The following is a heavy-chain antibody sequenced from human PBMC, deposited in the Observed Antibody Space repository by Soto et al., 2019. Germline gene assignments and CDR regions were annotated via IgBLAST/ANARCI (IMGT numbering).Heavy chain of an antibody. V-gene: IGHV3-48*02. CDR2: ISSSSSTI. J-gene: IGHJ6*02. D-gene: IGHD3-22*01. CDR3: ARDAPTYCYDSSGYDYGMDV. Sequence: PGGSLRLSCAASGFTFSSYSMNWVRQAPGKGLEWVSYISSSSSTIYYADSVKGRFTISRDNAKNSLYLQMNSLRDEDTAVYYCARDAPTYCYDSSGYDYGMDVWGQGTTVTSP. CDR1: GFTFSSYS.